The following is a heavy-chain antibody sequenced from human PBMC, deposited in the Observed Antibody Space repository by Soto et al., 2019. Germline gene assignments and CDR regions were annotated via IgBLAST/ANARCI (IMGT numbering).Heavy chain of an antibody. D-gene: IGHD3-16*01. CDR2: INPKSGVA. CDR1: GYTFTGYY. Sequence: QVHLVQSGAEVKKPGASVKVSCKASGYTFTGYYIHWVRQAPGQGLEWMGWINPKSGVANIAQKFQGWVTMTRDTSISTTYMELSNLRSNDTAVYYCARDYYDGSASYGIEFWGQGTMVTVAS. CDR3: ARDYYDGSASYGIEF. J-gene: IGHJ3*01. V-gene: IGHV1-2*04.